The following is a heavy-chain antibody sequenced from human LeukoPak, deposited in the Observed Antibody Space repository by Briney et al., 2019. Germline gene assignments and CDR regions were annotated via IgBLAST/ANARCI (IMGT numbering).Heavy chain of an antibody. CDR3: ARGWELPDY. J-gene: IGHJ4*02. V-gene: IGHV3-21*01. Sequence: GGSLRLSCAASGFTFSSYSMNWVRQAPGKGLEWVSSISSSSSYIYYADSVKGRFTISRDNSKNTLYLQMNSLSAEDTAVYYCARGWELPDYWGQGTLVTVSS. CDR1: GFTFSSYS. CDR2: ISSSSSYI. D-gene: IGHD1-26*01.